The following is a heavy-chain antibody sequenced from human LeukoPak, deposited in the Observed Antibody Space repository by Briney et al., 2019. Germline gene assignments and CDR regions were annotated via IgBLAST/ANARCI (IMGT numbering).Heavy chain of an antibody. V-gene: IGHV4-4*02. CDR3: ATYYDILSGYTFDY. J-gene: IGHJ4*02. CDR1: GGSISRSNW. CDR2: IHDTGST. D-gene: IGHD3-9*01. Sequence: SETLSLTCTVSGGSISRSNWRSWVRQPPGKGLEWIGEIHDTGSTNYNPPLKSRVTMSLDKSKNQFSLNLNSVTAADTAVYYCATYYDILSGYTFDYWGQGTLVAVSS.